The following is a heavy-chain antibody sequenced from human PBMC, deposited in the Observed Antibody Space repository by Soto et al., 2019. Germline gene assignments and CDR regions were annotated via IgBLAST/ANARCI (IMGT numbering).Heavy chain of an antibody. V-gene: IGHV1-8*01. D-gene: IGHD6-19*01. J-gene: IGHJ6*03. CDR1: GFTFTSYD. CDR2: MNPNSGNT. Sequence: GASVNVSCNASGFTFTSYDINWVRQSTGKGLEWMGWMNPNSGNTGYAQKFQGRVTMTRNTSISTAYMELSSLRSEDTAVYYCARGSDSSGWLYYYYMDVWGKGTTVTVSS. CDR3: ARGSDSSGWLYYYYMDV.